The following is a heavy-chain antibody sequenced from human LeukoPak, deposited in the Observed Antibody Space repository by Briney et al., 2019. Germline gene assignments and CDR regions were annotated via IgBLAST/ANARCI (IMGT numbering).Heavy chain of an antibody. CDR2: ISWNSGSI. J-gene: IGHJ6*02. V-gene: IGHV3-9*01. CDR1: GFIFDDYA. CDR3: AKDNDYYDMDV. Sequence: GGSLRLSCGASGFIFDDYAMHWDQQAPGKGLEWVSGISWNSGSIGYADSVKGRFTISRDDAKNSLYLQMNSLRAEDTALYYCAKDNDYYDMDVWGQGTTVTVSS.